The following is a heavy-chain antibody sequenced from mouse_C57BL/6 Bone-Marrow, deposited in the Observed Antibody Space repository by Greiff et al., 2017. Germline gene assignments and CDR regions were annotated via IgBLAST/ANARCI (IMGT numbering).Heavy chain of an antibody. V-gene: IGHV14-4*01. CDR3: TTCVYYSDYAMYY. CDR1: GFNIKDDY. D-gene: IGHD1-1*01. Sequence: EVQLQQSGAELVRPGASVKLSCTASGFNIKDDYMHWVKQRPEQGLEWIGWIDPENGDTEYASKFQGKATITADTSSNTAYLQLSSLTSEDTAVYYCTTCVYYSDYAMYYWGQGTSVTVSS. CDR2: IDPENGDT. J-gene: IGHJ4*01.